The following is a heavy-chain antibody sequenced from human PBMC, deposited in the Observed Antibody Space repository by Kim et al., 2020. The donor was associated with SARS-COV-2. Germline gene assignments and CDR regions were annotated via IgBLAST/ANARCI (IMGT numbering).Heavy chain of an antibody. Sequence: GGSLRLSCEASGFTFSGSAMHWVRQASGKGLEWVGRIRSKANSYATGYAASVKGRFTISRDDSKNTAYLQMNSLKTEDTAVYFCTSTVSSGAFGMDVWGQGTTVTVSS. D-gene: IGHD4-4*01. V-gene: IGHV3-73*01. J-gene: IGHJ6*02. CDR2: IRSKANSYAT. CDR1: GFTFSGSA. CDR3: TSTVSSGAFGMDV.